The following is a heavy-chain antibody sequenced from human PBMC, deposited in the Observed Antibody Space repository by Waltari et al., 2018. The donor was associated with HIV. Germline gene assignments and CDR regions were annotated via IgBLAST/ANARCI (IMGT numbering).Heavy chain of an antibody. J-gene: IGHJ4*02. V-gene: IGHV1-24*01. CDR3: ATAQICSTSSCYDY. D-gene: IGHD2-2*01. CDR2: FDTEDAEK. Sequence: QVQLVQSGAEVKKPGASVKVSCKVSGYTLTELSMHWVRQAPGKGLEGLGCFDTEDAEKVYAQKFQGRVTRTEDTSTDTAYMELSSLRSEDTALYYCATAQICSTSSCYDYWGQGTLVTVSS. CDR1: GYTLTELS.